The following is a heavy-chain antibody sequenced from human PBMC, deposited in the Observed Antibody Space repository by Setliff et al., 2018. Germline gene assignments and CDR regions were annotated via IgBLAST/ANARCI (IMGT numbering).Heavy chain of an antibody. CDR3: AKGGNITRETYYYYGMDV. D-gene: IGHD1-20*01. Sequence: ASVKVSCKASGYTFTRYGISWVRQAPGKGFEWMGWIGPYNGNTYYAQKFQGRVAITTDTSTSTAYMELRSLRSDDTAVYYCAKGGNITRETYYYYGMDVWAKGPRSPSP. V-gene: IGHV1-18*01. J-gene: IGHJ6*02. CDR2: IGPYNGNT. CDR1: GYTFTRYG.